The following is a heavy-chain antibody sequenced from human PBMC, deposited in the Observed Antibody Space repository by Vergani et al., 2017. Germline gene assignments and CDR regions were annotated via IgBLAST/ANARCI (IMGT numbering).Heavy chain of an antibody. CDR1: GYTFTSYD. CDR3: ARGQTYWTNGVCYRQAYYYYYMDV. V-gene: IGHV1-8*01. Sequence: QVQLVQSGAEVKKPGASVKVSCKASGYTFTSYDINWVRQATGQGLEWMGWMNPNSGNTGYAQKFQGRVTMTRHTSISTAYMELGSLRSEDTAVYYCARGQTYWTNGVCYRQAYYYYYMDVWGKGP. D-gene: IGHD2-8*01. CDR2: MNPNSGNT. J-gene: IGHJ6*03.